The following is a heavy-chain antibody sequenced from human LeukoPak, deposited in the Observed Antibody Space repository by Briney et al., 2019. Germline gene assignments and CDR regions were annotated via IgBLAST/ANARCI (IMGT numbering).Heavy chain of an antibody. CDR2: TSGGDGPA. J-gene: IGHJ4*02. CDR3: TWMATVVTVDI. D-gene: IGHD4-23*01. V-gene: IGHV3-15*01. CDR1: GLSFRDAW. Sequence: PGGSLRLSCAVSGLSFRDAWLCWVRQAPGKGLEGIGRTSGGDGPADYAAPVKGRFTISRDYSKDTMYLHMNSLKTEDTAVYYCTWMATVVTVDIWGQGTLVTVSS.